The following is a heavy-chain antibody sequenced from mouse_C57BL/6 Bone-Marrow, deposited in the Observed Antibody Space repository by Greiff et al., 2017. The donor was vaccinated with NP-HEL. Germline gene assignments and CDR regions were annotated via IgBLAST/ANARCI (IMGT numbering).Heavy chain of an antibody. V-gene: IGHV1-19*01. J-gene: IGHJ4*01. Sequence: EVQLQQSGPVLVKPGASVKMSCKASGYTFTDYYMNWVKQSHGKSLEWIGVIHPYNGGTSYNQKFKGKATLTVDKSSSTAYMELNSLTSEDSAVYYCADSSGYEAMDYWGQGTSVTVSS. CDR2: IHPYNGGT. CDR1: GYTFTDYY. CDR3: ADSSGYEAMDY. D-gene: IGHD3-2*02.